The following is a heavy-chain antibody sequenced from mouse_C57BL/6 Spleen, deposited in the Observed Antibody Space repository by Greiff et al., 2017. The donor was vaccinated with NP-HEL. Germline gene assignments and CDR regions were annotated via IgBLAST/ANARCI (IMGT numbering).Heavy chain of an antibody. CDR3: ARYYGSSPRFAY. CDR2: IYPGSGST. V-gene: IGHV1-55*01. J-gene: IGHJ3*01. D-gene: IGHD1-1*01. CDR1: GYTFTSYW. Sequence: VQLQQPGAELVKPGASVKMSCKASGYTFTSYWITWVKQRPGQGLEWIGDIYPGSGSTNYNEKFKSKATLTVDTSSGTAYMQLSSLTSEDSAVYYCARYYGSSPRFAYWGQGTLVTVSA.